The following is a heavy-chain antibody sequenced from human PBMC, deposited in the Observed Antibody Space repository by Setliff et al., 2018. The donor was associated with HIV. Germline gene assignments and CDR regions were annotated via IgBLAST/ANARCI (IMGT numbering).Heavy chain of an antibody. CDR1: GVSISSGGYY. D-gene: IGHD3-10*01. J-gene: IGHJ5*02. CDR2: IYYSGST. CDR3: ARGLWFGGSYWFDP. V-gene: IGHV4-31*03. Sequence: SETLSLTCTVSGVSISSGGYYWNWIRQHPGKGLEWIGYIYYSGSTYYSPSLKSRVTISEDTSKNQFSLKLSSVTAADTAVYYCARGLWFGGSYWFDPWGQGTLVTVS.